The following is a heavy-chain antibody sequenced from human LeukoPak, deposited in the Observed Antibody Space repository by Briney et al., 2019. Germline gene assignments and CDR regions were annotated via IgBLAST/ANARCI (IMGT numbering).Heavy chain of an antibody. V-gene: IGHV1-24*01. CDR1: GYTLTELS. J-gene: IGHJ3*02. D-gene: IGHD3-10*01. Sequence: ASVKVSCKVSGYTLTELSMHWVRQAPGKGLEWMGGFDPEDGETIYAQKFQGRVTMTEDTSTDTAYMELSSLRSEDTAVYYCATHRPLYYYGSGSPDAFDIWGQGTMVTVSS. CDR3: ATHRPLYYYGSGSPDAFDI. CDR2: FDPEDGET.